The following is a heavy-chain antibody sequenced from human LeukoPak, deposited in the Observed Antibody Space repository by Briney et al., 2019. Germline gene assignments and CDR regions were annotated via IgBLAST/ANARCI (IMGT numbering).Heavy chain of an antibody. CDR3: ARHSYNYYGLDV. CDR2: IHYSGTT. CDR1: GGSISPY. Sequence: SQTLSLTCTVSGGSISPYWSWIRQPPGKGLEWIGYIHYSGTTNYNPSLKSRVTMSVDTSNNHLSLRLTSVTAADTALYYCARHSYNYYGLDVWGQGTTITVSS. V-gene: IGHV4-59*08. J-gene: IGHJ6*02.